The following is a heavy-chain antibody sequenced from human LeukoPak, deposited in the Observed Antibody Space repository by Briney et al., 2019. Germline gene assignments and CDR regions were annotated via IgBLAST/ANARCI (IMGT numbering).Heavy chain of an antibody. J-gene: IGHJ4*02. D-gene: IGHD1-26*01. CDR1: GFTFSRYA. V-gene: IGHV3-30*03. CDR2: ISYDVSTK. CDR3: ARYYVGALDW. Sequence: PGGSLRLSCAASGFTFSRYAIHWVRRAPGKGLEWVAIISYDVSTKYGDSVKGRFTISRDNSKNTVYLQMNSLRAEDTAIYYCARYYVGALDWWGQGSQVTVSS.